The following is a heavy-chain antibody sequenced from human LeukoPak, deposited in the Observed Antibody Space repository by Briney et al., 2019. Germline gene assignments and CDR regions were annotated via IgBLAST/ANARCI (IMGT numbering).Heavy chain of an antibody. CDR2: IIPIFGTA. J-gene: IGHJ4*02. CDR3: ARILVGGWGDFDY. Sequence: GASVKVSCKASGGTFSSYAISWVRQAPGQGLEWMGGIIPIFGTANYAQKFQGRVTITADESTNTAYMEPSSLRSEDTAVYYCARILVGGWGDFDYWGQGTLVTVSS. V-gene: IGHV1-69*13. CDR1: GGTFSSYA. D-gene: IGHD6-19*01.